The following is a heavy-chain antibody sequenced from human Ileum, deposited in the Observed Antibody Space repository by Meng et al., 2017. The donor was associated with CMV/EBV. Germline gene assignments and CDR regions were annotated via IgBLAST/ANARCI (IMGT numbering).Heavy chain of an antibody. V-gene: IGHV3-7*01. CDR3: VREGWEPLSY. J-gene: IGHJ4*02. CDR1: GFTFSSYA. Sequence: GESLKISCAASGFTFSSYAMSWVRQAPGKGLEWVAHMNHDGSKKYYVDSVKGRFTISRDNAKNSLYLQMNSLRVEDTAIYYCVREGWEPLSYWGQGTLVTVSS. CDR2: MNHDGSKK. D-gene: IGHD1-26*01.